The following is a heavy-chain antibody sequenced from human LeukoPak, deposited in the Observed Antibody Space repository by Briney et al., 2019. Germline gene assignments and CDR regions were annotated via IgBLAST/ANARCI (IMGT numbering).Heavy chain of an antibody. CDR2: IWYDGSNK. V-gene: IGHV3-33*06. J-gene: IGHJ4*02. Sequence: GRSLRLSCAASGFTFSSYGMHWVRQAPGKGLEWVAVIWYDGSNKYYADSVKGRFTISRDNSDNTLYLQMSSLRADDTAVYYCVKDRGGYCSSTSCSLYFDSWGQGILVTVSS. CDR1: GFTFSSYG. D-gene: IGHD2-2*01. CDR3: VKDRGGYCSSTSCSLYFDS.